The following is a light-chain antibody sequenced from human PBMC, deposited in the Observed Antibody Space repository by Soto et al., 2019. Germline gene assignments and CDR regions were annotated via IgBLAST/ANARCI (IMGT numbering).Light chain of an antibody. J-gene: IGKJ4*01. Sequence: AIQMTQSPSSLSASVGDRVTITCRASQGIRDDLGWFQQKPGKAPKLLIYAASSLQSGVPSRFSGSGSGTDFTLTITSLQPEDFATYYCQQSYSTPPKLTFGGGTKVDIK. CDR1: QGIRDD. CDR3: QQSYSTPPKLT. CDR2: AAS. V-gene: IGKV1-6*01.